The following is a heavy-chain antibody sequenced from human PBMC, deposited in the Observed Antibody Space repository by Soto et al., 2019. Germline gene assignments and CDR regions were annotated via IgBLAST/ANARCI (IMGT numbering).Heavy chain of an antibody. CDR1: GFSLSNARMG. D-gene: IGHD3-3*01. CDR3: ARTGIEDFWSGYYKLNWFDP. V-gene: IGHV2-26*01. J-gene: IGHJ5*02. CDR2: IFSNDEK. Sequence: GSGPTLVNPTETLTLTCTVSGFSLSNARMGVSWIRQPPRKALEWLAHIFSNDEKSYSTYLKSSLTISKDTSKSQVVLTMTNMDPVDTATYYCARTGIEDFWSGYYKLNWFDPWGQGTLVTVSS.